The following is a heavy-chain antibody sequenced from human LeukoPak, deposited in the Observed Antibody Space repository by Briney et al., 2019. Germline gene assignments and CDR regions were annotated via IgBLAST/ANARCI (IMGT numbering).Heavy chain of an antibody. CDR2: IYYSGST. J-gene: IGHJ6*02. CDR3: ARVRGRLYYYYGMDV. V-gene: IGHV4-39*07. CDR1: GVSISSYY. D-gene: IGHD2-15*01. Sequence: PSETLSLTCTVSGVSISSYYWGWIRQPPGKGLEWIGSIYYSGSTYYNPSLKSRVTISVDTSKNQFSLKLSSVTAADTAVYYCARVRGRLYYYYGMDVWGQGTTVTVSS.